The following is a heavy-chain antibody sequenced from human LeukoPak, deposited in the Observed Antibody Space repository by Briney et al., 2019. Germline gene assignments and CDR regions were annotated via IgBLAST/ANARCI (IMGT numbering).Heavy chain of an antibody. J-gene: IGHJ4*02. CDR3: AKDQYDSGLFDY. D-gene: IGHD3-22*01. CDR2: IGGSGGST. V-gene: IGHV3-23*01. CDR1: GFTFSSYA. Sequence: PGGSLRLSCAASGFTFSSYAMSWVRQAPGKGLEWVSAIGGSGGSTYYADSVKGRFTISRDNSKNTLYLQMNSLRAEDTAVYYCAKDQYDSGLFDYWGQGTLVTVSS.